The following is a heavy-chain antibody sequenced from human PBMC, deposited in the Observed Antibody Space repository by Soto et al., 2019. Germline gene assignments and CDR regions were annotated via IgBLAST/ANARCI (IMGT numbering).Heavy chain of an antibody. CDR1: GFSLSTSGVG. CDR2: TYWDDDK. V-gene: IGHV2-5*02. Sequence: QITLKESGPTLVKPTQTLTLTCTFSGFSLSTSGVGVGWIRQPPGKALEWLALTYWDDDKRYSPSLKSRLTITKDTSTNQVVLTMTNMDPVDTATYYCAHRQRTVYFDYWGQGTLVTVSS. J-gene: IGHJ4*02. D-gene: IGHD4-17*01. CDR3: AHRQRTVYFDY.